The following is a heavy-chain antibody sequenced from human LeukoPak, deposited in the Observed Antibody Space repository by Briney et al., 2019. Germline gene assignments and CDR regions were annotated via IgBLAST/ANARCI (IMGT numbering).Heavy chain of an antibody. CDR2: IYHSGST. CDR1: GYSIISDYF. J-gene: IGHJ4*02. Sequence: PSETLSLTCTVSGYSIISDYFWGWIRQPPGKGLEWIGTIYHSGSTYYSPSLKSRVTVSVDTSKNEFSLKLSSVTAADTAVYFCARGIVGSRDFYFRYYFDYWGQGTLVTVSS. V-gene: IGHV4-38-2*02. D-gene: IGHD3/OR15-3a*01. CDR3: ARGIVGSRDFYFRYYFDY.